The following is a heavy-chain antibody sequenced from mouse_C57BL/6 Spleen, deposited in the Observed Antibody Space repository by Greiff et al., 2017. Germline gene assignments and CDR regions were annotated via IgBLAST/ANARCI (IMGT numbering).Heavy chain of an antibody. J-gene: IGHJ4*01. CDR3: ARRNEADAMDY. Sequence: VQLQQSGAELVRPGTSVKMSCKASGYTFTNYWIGWAKQRPGHGLEWIGDIYPGGGYTNYNEKFKGKATLTADKSSSTAYMQFSSLTSEDSAIYYCARRNEADAMDYWGQGTSVTVSS. CDR1: GYTFTNYW. CDR2: IYPGGGYT. V-gene: IGHV1-63*01.